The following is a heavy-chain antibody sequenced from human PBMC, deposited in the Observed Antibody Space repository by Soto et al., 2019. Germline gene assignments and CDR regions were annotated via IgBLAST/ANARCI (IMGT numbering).Heavy chain of an antibody. J-gene: IGHJ5*02. Sequence: SETLSLTCTFSGGSISSGDYYLSWIRQPPGKGLEWIGYIYYSGSTYYNPSLKSRVTISVDTSKNQFSLKLSSVTAADTAVYYCASRIAAAGIVDPWGQGTLVTVSS. CDR2: IYYSGST. CDR1: GGSISSGDYY. D-gene: IGHD6-13*01. CDR3: ASRIAAAGIVDP. V-gene: IGHV4-30-4*01.